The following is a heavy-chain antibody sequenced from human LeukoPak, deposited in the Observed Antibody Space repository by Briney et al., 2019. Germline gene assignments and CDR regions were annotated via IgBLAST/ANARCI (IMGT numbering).Heavy chain of an antibody. CDR3: ARGSPPDY. CDR2: ISYDGSNK. J-gene: IGHJ4*02. Sequence: GKSLRHSCAASGLTFSGYAMYWVRQAPGKGLEWVAVISYDGSNKYYADSVKGRFTISRDNSKNTLYLQMNSLRTEDTAVYYCARGSPPDYWGQGTLVTVSS. V-gene: IGHV3-30-3*01. CDR1: GLTFSGYA.